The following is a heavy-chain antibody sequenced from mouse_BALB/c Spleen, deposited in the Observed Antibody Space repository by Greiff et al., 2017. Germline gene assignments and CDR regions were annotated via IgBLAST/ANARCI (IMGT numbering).Heavy chain of an antibody. CDR3: TSDYDTYYYAMDY. CDR1: RFTFSNYW. CDR2: IRLKSNNYAT. Sequence: EVQVVESGGGLVQPGGSMKLSCVASRFTFSNYWMNWVRQSPEKGLEWVAEIRLKSNNYATHYAESVKGRFTISRDDSKSSVYLQMNNLRAEDTGIYYCTSDYDTYYYAMDYWGQGTSVTVSS. D-gene: IGHD2-4*01. J-gene: IGHJ4*01. V-gene: IGHV6-6*02.